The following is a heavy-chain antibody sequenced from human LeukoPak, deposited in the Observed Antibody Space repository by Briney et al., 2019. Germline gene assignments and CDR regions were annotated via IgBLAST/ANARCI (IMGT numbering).Heavy chain of an antibody. D-gene: IGHD6-6*01. CDR2: TSSSGTTI. CDR1: GFTFSSYE. J-gene: IGHJ3*02. CDR3: ARGPGTSSSDAFDI. V-gene: IGHV3-48*03. Sequence: GGSLRLSCAASGFTFSSYEMNWVRQAPGKGLEWLSYTSSSGTTIYYADSVKGRFTISRDNAKNSLYLQMNSLRAEDTAIYYCARGPGTSSSDAFDIWGQGTKVTVSS.